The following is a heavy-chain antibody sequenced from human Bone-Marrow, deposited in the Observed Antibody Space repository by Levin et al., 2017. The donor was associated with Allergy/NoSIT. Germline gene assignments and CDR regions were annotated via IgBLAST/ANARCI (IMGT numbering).Heavy chain of an antibody. J-gene: IGHJ4*02. CDR1: GGSISNGAYY. Sequence: SETLSLTCSVSGGSISNGAYYWTWVRQHPGRALEWIAYIYHSGTTYYNPSLGGRLTLSIDTSKSQFSLTLSSVTAADTAVYFCARGHANGDYFDFWGQGTLVTVSS. CDR2: IYHSGTT. D-gene: IGHD4-17*01. CDR3: ARGHANGDYFDF. V-gene: IGHV4-31*03.